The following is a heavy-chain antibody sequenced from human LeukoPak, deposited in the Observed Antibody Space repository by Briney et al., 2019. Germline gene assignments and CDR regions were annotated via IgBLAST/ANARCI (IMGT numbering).Heavy chain of an antibody. V-gene: IGHV3-11*03. J-gene: IGHJ4*02. CDR3: ARKKVEYFDY. CDR2: ISSSSIHI. CDR1: GFTFSDHY. Sequence: GGSLRLSCAASGFTFSDHYMSWIRQAPGKGLEWVSYISSSSIHISYADSVKGRFTISRDDAKNSLYLQMNSLRAEDTAVYYCARKKVEYFDYWGQEPLVTVSS.